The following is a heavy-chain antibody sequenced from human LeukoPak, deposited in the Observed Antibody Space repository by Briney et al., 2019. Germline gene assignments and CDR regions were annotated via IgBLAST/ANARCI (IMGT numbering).Heavy chain of an antibody. Sequence: SETLSLTCTVSGGSISGSSYYWGWIRQPPGKGLEWIGSIYYSGSTYYNPSLKSRVTISVDTSKNQFSLKLSSVTAADTAVYYCARYERWLQNYWDYWGQGTLVTVSS. CDR3: ARYERWLQNYWDY. CDR2: IYYSGST. J-gene: IGHJ4*02. CDR1: GGSISGSSYY. D-gene: IGHD5-24*01. V-gene: IGHV4-39*07.